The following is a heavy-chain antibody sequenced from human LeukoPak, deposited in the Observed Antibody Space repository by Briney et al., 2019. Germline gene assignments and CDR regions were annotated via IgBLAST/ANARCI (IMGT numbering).Heavy chain of an antibody. J-gene: IGHJ4*02. V-gene: IGHV3-48*04. Sequence: GGSLRLSCAASGFTFNTYNMNWVRQAPGKGLDWVSYIGSRGATIYYADSVKGRFTISRDNAKNSLYLQMNSLRAEDTAVYYCAREMATTSLDAFDYWGQGTLVTVSS. CDR1: GFTFNTYN. CDR3: AREMATTSLDAFDY. D-gene: IGHD5-24*01. CDR2: IGSRGATI.